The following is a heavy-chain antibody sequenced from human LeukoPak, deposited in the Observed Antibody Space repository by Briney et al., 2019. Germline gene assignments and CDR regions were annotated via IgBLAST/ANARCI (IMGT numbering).Heavy chain of an antibody. D-gene: IGHD3-3*01. CDR2: IYSGGST. CDR1: GFTVSSNY. J-gene: IGHJ6*02. V-gene: IGHV3-53*01. CDR3: ARDAVLRSPYGMDV. Sequence: GGSLRLSCAASGFTVSSNYMSWVRQAPGKGLEWVSVIYSGGSTYYADSVKGRLTISRDNSKNTLYLQMNSLRAEDTAVYYCARDAVLRSPYGMDVWGQGTTVTVPS.